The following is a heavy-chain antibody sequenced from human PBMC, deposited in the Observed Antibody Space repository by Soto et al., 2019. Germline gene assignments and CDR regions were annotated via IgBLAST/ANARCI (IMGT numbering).Heavy chain of an antibody. Sequence: LVEAGGDLIYPGGSLRLSCVASGFSFSDHSMNWVRQAPGKGLQWVSYISSRSDKTYYADSVKGRFTVSRDNAKNALFLQMDSLRDDDTATYSCARLPKGSLVTAWGQGTRVTVSS. CDR2: ISSRSDKT. D-gene: IGHD2-21*02. CDR1: GFSFSDHS. J-gene: IGHJ4*02. CDR3: ARLPKGSLVTA. V-gene: IGHV3-48*02.